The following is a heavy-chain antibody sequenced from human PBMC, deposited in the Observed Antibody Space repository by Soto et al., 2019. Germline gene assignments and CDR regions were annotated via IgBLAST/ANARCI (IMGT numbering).Heavy chain of an antibody. J-gene: IGHJ6*02. Sequence: PSETLSLTCTVSGGSISSGGYYWSWIRQRPGKGLEWIGYIYYSGSTYYNPSLKSRVTISVDTSKNQFSLKLSSVTAADTAVYYCARDLIGHGPTVVTWGYGMDVWGQGTTVIVSS. CDR2: IYYSGST. CDR3: ARDLIGHGPTVVTWGYGMDV. V-gene: IGHV4-31*03. D-gene: IGHD4-17*01. CDR1: GGSISSGGYY.